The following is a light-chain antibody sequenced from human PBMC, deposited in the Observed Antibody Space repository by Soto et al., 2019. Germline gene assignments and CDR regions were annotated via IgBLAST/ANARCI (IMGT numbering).Light chain of an antibody. CDR3: NSYTSSNNYV. J-gene: IGLJ1*01. Sequence: QSVVTQPGSVSGSPGQSITISCTGTSSDVGDHNYVSWYQQYPGKAPKLMIYDVTNRPSGVSNRFSGSKSGNTASLTISGLQAEDEADYYCNSYTSSNNYVFGTGTKVTV. V-gene: IGLV2-14*01. CDR1: SSDVGDHNY. CDR2: DVT.